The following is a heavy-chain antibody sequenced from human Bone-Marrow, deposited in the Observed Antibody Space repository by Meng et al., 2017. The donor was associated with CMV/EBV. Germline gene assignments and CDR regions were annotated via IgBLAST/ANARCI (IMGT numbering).Heavy chain of an antibody. CDR1: GFPLSTSGMR. V-gene: IGHV2-70D*14. CDR3: ARIYSGGNDGMDV. Sequence: SGPTLVKPTQTRTLPCTFSGFPLSTSGMRVSWIRQPPGKALEWRARINWDDDKFYSTSLKTRLTISKDTSKNQVVLTMTNMDPVDTATYYRARIYSGGNDGMDVWGQGTTVTVSS. CDR2: INWDDDK. J-gene: IGHJ6*02. D-gene: IGHD4-23*01.